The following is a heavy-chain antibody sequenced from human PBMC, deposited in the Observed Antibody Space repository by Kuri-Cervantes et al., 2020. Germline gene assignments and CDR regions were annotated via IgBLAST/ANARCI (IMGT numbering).Heavy chain of an antibody. Sequence: GESLKISCAASGFIFSSYAMSWVRQAPGKGLEWVSTVSGSGSATYYADSVKGRFTIPRDNSKNTLYLQMNSLRAEDTAVYYCARTHTLRYYYGMDVWGQGTTVTVSS. J-gene: IGHJ6*02. D-gene: IGHD1-14*01. V-gene: IGHV3-23*01. CDR1: GFIFSSYA. CDR2: VSGSGSAT. CDR3: ARTHTLRYYYGMDV.